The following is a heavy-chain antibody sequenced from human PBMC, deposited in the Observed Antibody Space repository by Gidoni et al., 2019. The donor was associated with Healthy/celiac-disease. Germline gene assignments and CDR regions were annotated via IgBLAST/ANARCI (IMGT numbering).Heavy chain of an antibody. Sequence: QVQLVESGGGVVQPGGSLRLSCSESGFTFSSYGMHWVRQAPGKGLEWVAFIRYDGSNKYYADSVKGRFTISRDNSKNTLYLQMNSLRAEDTAVYYCAEGRGSYPIDYWGQGTLVTVSS. CDR3: AEGRGSYPIDY. D-gene: IGHD1-26*01. V-gene: IGHV3-30*02. CDR2: IRYDGSNK. J-gene: IGHJ4*02. CDR1: GFTFSSYG.